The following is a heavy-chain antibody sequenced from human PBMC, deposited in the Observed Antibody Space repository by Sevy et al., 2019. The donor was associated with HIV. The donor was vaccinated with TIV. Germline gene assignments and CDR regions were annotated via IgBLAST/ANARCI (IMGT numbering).Heavy chain of an antibody. V-gene: IGHV3-30*03. CDR1: GLTFSSYG. J-gene: IGHJ4*02. Sequence: GGSLRLSCAASGLTFSSYGMHWVRQAPGKGLEWVAVISYDGSNKYYADSVKGRFTISRDNSKNTLYLQMNSLRAEDTAVYYCAQGGLGYGSGSYLDYWGQGTLVTVSS. CDR3: AQGGLGYGSGSYLDY. D-gene: IGHD3-10*01. CDR2: ISYDGSNK.